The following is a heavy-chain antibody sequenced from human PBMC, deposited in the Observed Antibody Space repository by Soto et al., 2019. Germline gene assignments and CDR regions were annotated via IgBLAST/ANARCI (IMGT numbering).Heavy chain of an antibody. CDR2: IYPGDSDT. CDR1: GYSFTSYW. V-gene: IGHV5-51*01. CDR3: ATSWGNHRSSWQC. D-gene: IGHD6-13*01. Sequence: GESLKISCKGSGYSFTSYWIGWVRQMPGKGLEWMGIIYPGDSDTRYSPSFQGQVTISADKSISTAYLQWSSLKASDTAMYYCATSWGNHRSSWQCCGQGSLVTGSS. J-gene: IGHJ4*02.